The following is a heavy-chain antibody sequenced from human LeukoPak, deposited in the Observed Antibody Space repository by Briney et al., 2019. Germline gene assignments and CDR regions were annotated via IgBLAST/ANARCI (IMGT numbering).Heavy chain of an antibody. Sequence: ASVKVSCKASGYTFTRYYIHWVRQAPGQGLEWMGTINPPSGTTTYAQKFQGRVTLTRDTATSTVYMELSSLRSEDTALYYCARESLEMATNTFDIWGQGTMVTVSS. D-gene: IGHD5-24*01. V-gene: IGHV1-46*01. CDR1: GYTFTRYY. J-gene: IGHJ3*02. CDR2: INPPSGTT. CDR3: ARESLEMATNTFDI.